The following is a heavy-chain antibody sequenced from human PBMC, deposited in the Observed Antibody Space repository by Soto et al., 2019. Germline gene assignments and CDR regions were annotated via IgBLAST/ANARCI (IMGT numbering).Heavy chain of an antibody. CDR3: ARGWLGPDV. D-gene: IGHD5-12*01. J-gene: IGHJ6*03. CDR1: GFTLSGRS. CDR2: IDNAGTDS. V-gene: IGHV3-74*01. Sequence: EVQLVESGGGLVQPGGSLRLSCAASGFTLSGRSMHWVRQAPGKGLVWVSGIDNAGTDSTYADSAKGRFTSSRDNAKTTLYLQMNSLSVVDTAVYYCARGWLGPDVWGKGTAVTVSS.